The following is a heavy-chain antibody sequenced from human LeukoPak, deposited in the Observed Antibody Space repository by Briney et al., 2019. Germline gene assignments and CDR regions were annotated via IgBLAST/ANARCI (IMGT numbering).Heavy chain of an antibody. CDR1: GFTFSRYG. D-gene: IGHD6-13*01. CDR3: ARDSPIAAAGGTFDY. Sequence: HPGGSLRLSCAASGFTFSRYGMIWVRQAPGKGLEWVSAISGRGGSSTYYGDSVKGRFTISRDNSKNTLYLQMNSLRAEDTAVYYRARDSPIAAAGGTFDYWGQGTLVTVSS. V-gene: IGHV3-23*01. CDR2: ISGRGGSST. J-gene: IGHJ4*02.